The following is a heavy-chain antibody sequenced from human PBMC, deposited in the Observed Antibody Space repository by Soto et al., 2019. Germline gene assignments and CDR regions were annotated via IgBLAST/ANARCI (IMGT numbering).Heavy chain of an antibody. D-gene: IGHD3-3*01. J-gene: IGHJ3*02. CDR2: INPATGAA. CDR1: GYPVTAYY. CDR3: ARGGGVGVAGSAAFDM. Sequence: QLHLVQSGAVVKKPGASVTVSCSASGYPVTAYYMHWVRQAPGRGLEWMGGINPATGAAKYTQTFQGRGTMARDPATSTVFMGLSRLTSEDTAVFYWARGGGVGVAGSAAFDMWGQGTLVTVSS. V-gene: IGHV1-2*02.